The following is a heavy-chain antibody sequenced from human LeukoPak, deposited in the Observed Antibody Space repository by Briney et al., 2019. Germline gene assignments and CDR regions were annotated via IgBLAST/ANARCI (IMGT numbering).Heavy chain of an antibody. J-gene: IGHJ6*02. CDR3: AKTIGRDYYYYGMDV. CDR1: GFTFSKYW. D-gene: IGHD3-3*01. Sequence: PGGSLRLSCAASGFTFSKYWMAWVRQAPGRGLEWVAHIKQDGSEKNYVDPVRGRFTISRDNAKNSVYLQMNSLRADDTAAYYCAKTIGRDYYYYGMDVWGQGTTVTVSS. CDR2: IKQDGSEK. V-gene: IGHV3-7*05.